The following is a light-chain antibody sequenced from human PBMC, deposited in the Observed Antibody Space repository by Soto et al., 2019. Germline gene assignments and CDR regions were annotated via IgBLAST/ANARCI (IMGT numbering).Light chain of an antibody. CDR3: CSYAGSSIGV. J-gene: IGLJ3*02. CDR1: SSDVGSYNL. CDR2: EVS. V-gene: IGLV2-23*02. Sequence: QSALTQPASVSGSPGQSITISCTETSSDVGSYNLVSWYQQHPGKAPKVILYEVSKPPSGISSRFSGSKSGNTASLTISGLQAEDEADYYCCSYAGSSIGVFGGGTKLTVL.